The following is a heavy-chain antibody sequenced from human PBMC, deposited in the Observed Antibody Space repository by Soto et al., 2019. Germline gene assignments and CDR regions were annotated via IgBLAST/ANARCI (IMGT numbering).Heavy chain of an antibody. V-gene: IGHV1-18*01. J-gene: IGHJ3*02. CDR3: ARDIVATIIRPTAAFDI. CDR2: ISAYNGNT. Sequence: QVQLVQSGAEVKKPGASVKVSCKAPGYTFTSYGISWVRQAPGQGLEWMGWISAYNGNTNYAQKLQGRVTMTTDTSTSTAYMELRSLRSDDTAVYYCARDIVATIIRPTAAFDIWGQGTMVTVSS. CDR1: GYTFTSYG. D-gene: IGHD5-12*01.